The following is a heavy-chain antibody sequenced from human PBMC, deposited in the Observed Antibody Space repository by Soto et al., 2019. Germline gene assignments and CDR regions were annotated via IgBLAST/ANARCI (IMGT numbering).Heavy chain of an antibody. CDR2: IIPIFGTA. V-gene: IGHV1-69*01. CDR3: ARDDLHISVAGTSYYYGMDV. Sequence: QVQLVQSGAEVKKPGSSVKVSCKASGGTFSSYAISWVRQAPGQGLEWMGGIIPIFGTANYAQKFQGRVTITADESTSTAYIELSSLRSEDTAVYYCARDDLHISVAGTSYYYGMDVWGQGTTVTVSS. CDR1: GGTFSSYA. J-gene: IGHJ6*02. D-gene: IGHD6-19*01.